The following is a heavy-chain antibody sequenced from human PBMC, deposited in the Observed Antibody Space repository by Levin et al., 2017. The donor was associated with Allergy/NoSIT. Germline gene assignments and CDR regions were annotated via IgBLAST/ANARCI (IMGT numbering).Heavy chain of an antibody. CDR2: VSGSGGGT. CDR3: AKDRGYSSGWYFDY. D-gene: IGHD6-19*01. V-gene: IGHV3-23*01. CDR1: GFTFSAYA. J-gene: IGHJ4*02. Sequence: GGSLRLSCAASGFTFSAYAMSWVRQAPGKGLEWVSSVSGSGGGTYYADSVKGRFTISRDSSKNTLYLQMNSLRAEDTAVYYCAKDRGYSSGWYFDYWGQGTLVTVSS.